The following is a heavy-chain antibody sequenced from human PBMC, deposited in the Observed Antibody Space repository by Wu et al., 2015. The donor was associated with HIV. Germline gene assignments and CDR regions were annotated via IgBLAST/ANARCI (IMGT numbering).Heavy chain of an antibody. CDR1: GYTFNSYF. D-gene: IGHD3-22*01. CDR3: ARKGNYYDSSGYYSIHSYDAFDI. CDR2: IIPIFGTA. Sequence: QVQLVQSGAEVKKPGASVKVSCKTSGYTFNSYFIHWVRQAPGQGLEWMGGIIPIFGTANYAQKFQGRVTITTDESTSTAYMELSSLRSEDTAVYYCARKGNYYDSSGYYSIHSYDAFDIWAKGQWSPSLQ. J-gene: IGHJ3*02. V-gene: IGHV1-69*01.